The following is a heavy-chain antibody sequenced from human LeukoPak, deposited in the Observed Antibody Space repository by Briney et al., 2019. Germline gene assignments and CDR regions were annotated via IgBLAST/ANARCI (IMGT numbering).Heavy chain of an antibody. V-gene: IGHV4-59*01. CDR1: GGSISNYY. CDR3: ARDPITIFGVAPGAFDI. CDR2: IYYSGST. D-gene: IGHD3-3*01. Sequence: SETLSLTCTVSGGSISNYYWNWIRQPPGKGLEWIGYIYYSGSTNYNPSLKSRVTISVDTSKNQFSLKLSSVTAADTAVYYCARDPITIFGVAPGAFDIWGQGTMVTVSS. J-gene: IGHJ3*02.